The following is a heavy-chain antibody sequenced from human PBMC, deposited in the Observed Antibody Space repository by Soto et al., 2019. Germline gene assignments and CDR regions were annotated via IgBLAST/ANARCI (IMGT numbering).Heavy chain of an antibody. CDR3: VKLALTAMEFVYDY. CDR2: ISSNGGST. J-gene: IGHJ4*02. D-gene: IGHD5-18*01. Sequence: GRSQRLSSAVSWFTCISFGMHCVLEAPGKGLEYVSAISSNGGSTYYADSVKGRFTISRDNSKNTLYLQMSSLRAEDTAVYYCVKLALTAMEFVYDYWGQGILVTVSS. CDR1: WFTCISFG. V-gene: IGHV3-64D*08.